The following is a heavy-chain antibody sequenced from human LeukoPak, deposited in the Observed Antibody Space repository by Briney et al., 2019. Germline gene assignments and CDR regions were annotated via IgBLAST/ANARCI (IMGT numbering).Heavy chain of an antibody. Sequence: GGSLRLSCVASGFTFSNYAMNWVRQAPGKGLEWVSCVSGGGSSTYYADSVKGRFTISRDNSKNMLYLQMNSLRAEDTAVYYCARDRGDYYDSSGYDYWGQGTLVTVSS. CDR1: GFTFSNYA. D-gene: IGHD3-22*01. V-gene: IGHV3-23*01. CDR2: VSGGGSST. CDR3: ARDRGDYYDSSGYDY. J-gene: IGHJ4*02.